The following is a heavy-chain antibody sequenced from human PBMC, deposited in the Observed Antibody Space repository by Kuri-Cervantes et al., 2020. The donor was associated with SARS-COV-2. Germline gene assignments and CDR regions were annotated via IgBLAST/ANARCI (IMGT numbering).Heavy chain of an antibody. CDR2: IRSYNGNT. Sequence: ASVKVSCKASGFSLNDYLMHWVRQAPGKGLEWMGWIRSYNGNTNYAQKLQGRVTMTTDKSTSTAYMKLRSLISDDTAVYYCARVLVNYDFCSGYYHLWGQGTLVTVSS. D-gene: IGHD3-3*01. CDR1: GFSLNDYL. J-gene: IGHJ5*02. CDR3: ARVLVNYDFCSGYYHL. V-gene: IGHV1-18*04.